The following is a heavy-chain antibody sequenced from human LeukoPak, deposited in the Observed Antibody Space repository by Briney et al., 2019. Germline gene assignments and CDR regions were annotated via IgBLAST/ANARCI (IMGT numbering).Heavy chain of an antibody. CDR3: ARDDGDV. J-gene: IGHJ6*04. CDR2: INEDGSGK. CDR1: GLTFSNYW. V-gene: IGHV3-7*01. Sequence: PGGSLRFSCVSSGLTFSNYWMKWVRQAPGKGLEWVASINEDGSGKFSVGSVKDRITISRDNTRNSLDLQINSLTVEDTAIYYCARDDGDVWGTGTTVTVSS.